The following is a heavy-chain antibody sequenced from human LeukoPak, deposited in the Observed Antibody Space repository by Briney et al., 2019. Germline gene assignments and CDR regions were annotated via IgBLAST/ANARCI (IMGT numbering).Heavy chain of an antibody. Sequence: PGGSLRLSCAASGFTFSSCGMHWVRQAPGKGLEWVAVISHDGSNKYYADSVKGRFTISRDNAKNSLYLQMNSLRAEDTAVYYCARVDWQQLNDYWGQGTLVTVSS. CDR3: ARVDWQQLNDY. CDR2: ISHDGSNK. V-gene: IGHV3-30*03. J-gene: IGHJ4*02. CDR1: GFTFSSCG. D-gene: IGHD6-13*01.